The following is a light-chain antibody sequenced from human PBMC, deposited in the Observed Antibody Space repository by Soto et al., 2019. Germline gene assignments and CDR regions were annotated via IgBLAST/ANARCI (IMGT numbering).Light chain of an antibody. CDR1: QSGSSSY. Sequence: EIVLTQSPGTLSLSPGERATLSCRASQSGSSSYLAWYQQKPGQAPRLLIYGASSRATGIPDRFSGSGSGTDFTLTISRLEREDFAVYYCQQYGSSPWTFGQGTKVEIK. J-gene: IGKJ1*01. CDR3: QQYGSSPWT. CDR2: GAS. V-gene: IGKV3-20*01.